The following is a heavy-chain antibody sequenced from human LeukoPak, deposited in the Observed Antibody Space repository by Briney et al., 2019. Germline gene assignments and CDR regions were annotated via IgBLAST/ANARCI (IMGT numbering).Heavy chain of an antibody. D-gene: IGHD3-10*01. V-gene: IGHV3-21*01. CDR3: AGNTFDYNSGGFSG. CDR2: ISSSGISI. CDR1: GFTFSKYS. Sequence: PGGSLRLSCAASGFTFSKYSMNWVREAPGKGLELVSSISSSGISIYYAASVKGRFTISSDNAKTPLYLQMNSLRAKDTAVYYCAGNTFDYNSGGFSGWGQGTLVTVSS. J-gene: IGHJ4*02.